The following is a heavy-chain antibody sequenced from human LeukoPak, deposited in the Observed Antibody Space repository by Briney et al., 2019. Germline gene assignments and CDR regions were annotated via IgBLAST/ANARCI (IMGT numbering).Heavy chain of an antibody. D-gene: IGHD3-22*01. CDR1: GYTFTSYG. CDR3: AGDHTYYYDSSGYPLVCFQH. Sequence: GASVKVSCKASGYTFTSYGISWVRQAPGQGLEWMGWISAYNGNTNYAQKLQGRVTMTTDTSTSTAYMELRSLRSDDTAVYYCAGDHTYYYDSSGYPLVCFQHWGQGTLVTVSS. CDR2: ISAYNGNT. V-gene: IGHV1-18*01. J-gene: IGHJ1*01.